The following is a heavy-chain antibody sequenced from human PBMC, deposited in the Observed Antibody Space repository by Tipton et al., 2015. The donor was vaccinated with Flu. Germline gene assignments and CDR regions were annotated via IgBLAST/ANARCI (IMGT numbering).Heavy chain of an antibody. Sequence: GSLRLSCAASGFTFSSYEMNWVRQAQGKGLEWASYISSSGSTIYYADSVKGRFTISRDNAKNSMLLQMNSLRAEDTAVYYYARARIAAAGTPLDNWGQGTLVTVSS. CDR3: ARARIAAAGTPLDN. J-gene: IGHJ4*02. V-gene: IGHV3-48*03. D-gene: IGHD6-13*01. CDR2: ISSSGSTI. CDR1: GFTFSSYE.